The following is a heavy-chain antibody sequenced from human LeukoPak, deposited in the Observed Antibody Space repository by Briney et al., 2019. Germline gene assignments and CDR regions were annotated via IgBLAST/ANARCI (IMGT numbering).Heavy chain of an antibody. CDR2: IYHSGST. V-gene: IGHV4-38-2*01. Sequence: SETLSLTCAVSGYSISSGYYWGWIRQPTGKGLEWIGSIYHSGSTYYNPSLKSRVTISVDTSKNQFSLKLSSVTAADTAVYYCARYEYSSSWLNYFDYWGQGTLVTVSS. CDR1: GYSISSGYY. CDR3: ARYEYSSSWLNYFDY. J-gene: IGHJ4*02. D-gene: IGHD6-6*01.